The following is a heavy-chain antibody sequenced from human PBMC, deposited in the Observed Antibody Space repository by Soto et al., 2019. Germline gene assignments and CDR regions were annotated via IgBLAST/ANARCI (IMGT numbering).Heavy chain of an antibody. Sequence: QLHLVQSGAVVKKPGASVTVSCSASGYPVTAYYMHWVRQAPGRGLEWMGGINPATGAAKYTQTFRGRVTMTRDTSPSTVFMELSGLTSEDPAVFYCARGGGVGVAGSAAFDMWGQGTLVTVSS. V-gene: IGHV1-2*02. CDR3: ARGGGVGVAGSAAFDM. CDR2: INPATGAA. CDR1: GYPVTAYY. J-gene: IGHJ3*02. D-gene: IGHD3-3*01.